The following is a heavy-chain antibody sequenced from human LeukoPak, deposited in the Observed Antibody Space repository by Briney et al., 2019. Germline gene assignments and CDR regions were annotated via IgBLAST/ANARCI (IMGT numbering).Heavy chain of an antibody. CDR2: ISYDGSNK. J-gene: IGHJ6*02. CDR3: TRDRIPSTAYYGMDV. V-gene: IGHV3-30-3*01. CDR1: GFTFSSYA. Sequence: GGSLRLSCAASGFTFSSYAMHWVRQAPGKGLEWVAVISYDGSNKYYADSVKGRFTISRDNSKNTLYLQMNSLRAGDTAVYYCTRDRIPSTAYYGMDVWGQGTTVAVSS. D-gene: IGHD4-17*01.